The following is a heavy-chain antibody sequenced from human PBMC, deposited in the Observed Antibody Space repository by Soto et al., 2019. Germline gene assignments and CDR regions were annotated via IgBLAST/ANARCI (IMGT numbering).Heavy chain of an antibody. CDR2: ISYDGSDK. V-gene: IGHV3-30*18. CDR1: AFSFSNYG. Sequence: QVQLVESGGGVVQPGGSLRLSCAASAFSFSNYGMHWVRQAPGKGLEWVALISYDGSDKYYPDSVKGRFTISRDNSKDTLYLQMNSLRAEDTAMYYCAKTYGATTIYGHFEYWGQGTLVTVSS. CDR3: AKTYGATTIYGHFEY. D-gene: IGHD4-17*01. J-gene: IGHJ4*02.